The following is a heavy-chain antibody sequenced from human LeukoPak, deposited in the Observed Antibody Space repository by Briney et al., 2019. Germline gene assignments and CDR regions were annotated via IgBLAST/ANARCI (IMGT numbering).Heavy chain of an antibody. D-gene: IGHD6-19*01. J-gene: IGHJ3*02. Sequence: SETLSLRCSVSGGSISSYYWSWIRQSPPKGLELIGYISHTGRSSYNPSLKSRVNISVDTSRDQFSLILTSVTAADTALYYCARGYSSSPLDAFDIWGHGTMVTVSS. CDR2: ISHTGRS. V-gene: IGHV4-59*01. CDR1: GGSISSYY. CDR3: ARGYSSSPLDAFDI.